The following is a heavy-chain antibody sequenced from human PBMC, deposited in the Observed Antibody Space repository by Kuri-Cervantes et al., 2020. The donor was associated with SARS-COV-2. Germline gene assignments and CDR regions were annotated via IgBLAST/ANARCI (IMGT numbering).Heavy chain of an antibody. CDR2: IWNDGSNK. J-gene: IGHJ6*02. V-gene: IGHV3-33*01. D-gene: IGHD6-6*01. CDR3: ARDSKGSTAVRPGYFYGIDV. CDR1: AFTFNNYG. Sequence: GGSLRLSCAASAFTFNNYGMSWVRQAPGKGLEWVAIIWNDGSNKFYGDSVRGRFTISRDNSKNTLYLQMNSLRAEDTAVYYCARDSKGSTAVRPGYFYGIDVWGQGTPVTVSS.